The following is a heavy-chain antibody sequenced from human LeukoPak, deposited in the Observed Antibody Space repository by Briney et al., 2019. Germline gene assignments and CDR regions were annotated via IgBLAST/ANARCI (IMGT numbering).Heavy chain of an antibody. CDR2: MNPKSGNT. D-gene: IGHD2-2*01. CDR1: GYTFTSYD. CDR3: ARGLDCSSTSCSDY. J-gene: IGHJ4*02. Sequence: ASVKVSCKASGYTFTSYDINWVRQATGQGLEWMGRMNPKSGNTGYAQKFQGRVTMTRNTSISTAYMELSSLRSEDTAVYYCARGLDCSSTSCSDYWGQGTLVTVSS. V-gene: IGHV1-8*01.